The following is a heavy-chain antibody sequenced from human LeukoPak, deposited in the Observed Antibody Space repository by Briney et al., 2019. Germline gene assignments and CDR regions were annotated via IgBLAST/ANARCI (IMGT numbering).Heavy chain of an antibody. CDR1: GFTVSSNS. D-gene: IGHD2-21*01. CDR2: ISSSSSNI. V-gene: IGHV3-21*01. J-gene: IGHJ6*03. Sequence: GGSLRLSCTVSGFTVSSNSWSWVRQAPGKGLEWVSSISSSSSNIYYADSVKGRFTISRDNAKNSLYLQMNSLRAEDTAVYYCARDPIPSAGYYMDVWGIGTTVTVSS. CDR3: ARDPIPSAGYYMDV.